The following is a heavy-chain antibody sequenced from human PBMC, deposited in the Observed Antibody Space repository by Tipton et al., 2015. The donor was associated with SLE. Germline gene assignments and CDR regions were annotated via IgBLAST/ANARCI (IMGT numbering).Heavy chain of an antibody. CDR3: ASDDY. CDR1: GGSISTYY. J-gene: IGHJ4*02. Sequence: TLSLTCTVSGGSISTYYWSWIRQPPGKGLDWIGYIYYSGSTHSGITNYNPSLKSRVTISVDTSMNQFSLKLSSVTAADTAVYYCASDDYWGQGTLVTVSS. CDR2: IYYSGSTHSGIT. V-gene: IGHV4-59*08.